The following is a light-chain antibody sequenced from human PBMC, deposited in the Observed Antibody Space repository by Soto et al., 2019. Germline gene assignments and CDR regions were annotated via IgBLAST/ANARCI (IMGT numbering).Light chain of an antibody. CDR1: QIVSSN. V-gene: IGKV3-15*01. CDR2: GAS. J-gene: IGKJ1*01. CDR3: QQYNNWPPT. Sequence: EIVMTQSPATLSVSPGERATFSCRASQIVSSNFAWYQQKPGQAPRLLIYGASTRATGIPARFSGSGSGTEFTLTISSLQSEDFAVYYCQQYNNWPPTFGQGTKVDIK.